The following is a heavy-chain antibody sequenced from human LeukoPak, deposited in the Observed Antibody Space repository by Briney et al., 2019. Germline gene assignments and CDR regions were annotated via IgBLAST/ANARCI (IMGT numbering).Heavy chain of an antibody. D-gene: IGHD3-22*01. CDR1: GGSFSGYY. J-gene: IGHJ4*02. Sequence: ETLSLTCAVYGGSFSGYYWSWIRQPPGKGLEWVSSISGSGGSTYYADSVKGRFTISRDNSKNTLYLQMNSPRAEDTAVYYCAKSPSSYYYDSSGSFFDYWGQGTLVTVSS. V-gene: IGHV3-23*01. CDR2: ISGSGGST. CDR3: AKSPSSYYYDSSGSFFDY.